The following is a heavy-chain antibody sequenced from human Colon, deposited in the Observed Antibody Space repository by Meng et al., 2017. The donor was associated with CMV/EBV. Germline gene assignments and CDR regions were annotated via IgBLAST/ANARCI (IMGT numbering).Heavy chain of an antibody. CDR3: ARVLGIIRGVPREFDY. Sequence: SGNSVSNYWIGWVRQLPGKGLEWMGIIYLGDSDTRYSPSFQGQLTISADKSISTAYLQWSSLKASDTAMYYCARVLGIIRGVPREFDYWGQGTLVTVSS. V-gene: IGHV5-51*01. CDR2: IYLGDSDT. D-gene: IGHD3-10*01. J-gene: IGHJ4*02. CDR1: GNSVSNYW.